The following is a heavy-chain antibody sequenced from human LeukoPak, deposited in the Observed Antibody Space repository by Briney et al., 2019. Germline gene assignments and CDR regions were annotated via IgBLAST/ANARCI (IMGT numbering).Heavy chain of an antibody. CDR1: GYTFTSYG. J-gene: IGHJ5*02. CDR3: ARAVVVVPAAIGDNWFDP. D-gene: IGHD2-2*02. CDR2: ISAYNGNT. V-gene: IGHV1-18*01. Sequence: ASVKVSCKASGYTFTSYGISWVRQAPGQGLEWMVWISAYNGNTNYAQKLQGRVTMTTDTSTSTAYMELRSLRSDDTAVYYCARAVVVVPAAIGDNWFDPWGQGTLVTVSS.